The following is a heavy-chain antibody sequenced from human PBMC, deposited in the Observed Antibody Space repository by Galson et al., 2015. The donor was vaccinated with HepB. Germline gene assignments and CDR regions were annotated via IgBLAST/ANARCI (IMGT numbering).Heavy chain of an antibody. V-gene: IGHV3-7*01. Sequence: SLRPSCAASGFTFSRYWMTWVRQAPGNGLEWVANIKDDGSERYYADSMKGRFTISRDNAKNSLYLQIHSLRAEDTALYYCVRDMDVWGKGTTVTVSS. CDR1: GFTFSRYW. CDR2: IKDDGSER. CDR3: VRDMDV. J-gene: IGHJ6*03.